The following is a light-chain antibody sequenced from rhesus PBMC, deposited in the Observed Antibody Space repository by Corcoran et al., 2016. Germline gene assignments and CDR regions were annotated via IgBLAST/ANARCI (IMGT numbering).Light chain of an antibody. J-gene: IGLJ3*01. V-gene: IGLV2-38*01. CDR1: SSDIGGYNG. CDR3: GSYRSGSTVL. Sequence: QSALHQSPSVSKSLGQSVTISCTGTSSDIGGYNGVSWYQQHPGTAPRLLIYEVTKRPSGVSDRFSGSKSGNTASLTISGLQAEDEADYYCGSYRSGSTVLFGGGTRLTVL. CDR2: EVT.